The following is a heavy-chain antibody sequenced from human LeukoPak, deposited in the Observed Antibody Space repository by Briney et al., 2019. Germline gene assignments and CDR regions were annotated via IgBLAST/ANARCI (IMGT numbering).Heavy chain of an antibody. CDR1: GFTFSSYG. CDR2: IPYDGSNK. D-gene: IGHD1-26*01. CDR3: ARGDSGPPDY. J-gene: IGHJ4*02. Sequence: GGSLRLSCAASGFTFSSYGMHWVRQAPGKGLEWVAVIPYDGSNKYYADSVKGRFTISRDNSKNTLYLQMNSLRAEVTAVYYCARGDSGPPDYWGQGALVIVSS. V-gene: IGHV3-30*03.